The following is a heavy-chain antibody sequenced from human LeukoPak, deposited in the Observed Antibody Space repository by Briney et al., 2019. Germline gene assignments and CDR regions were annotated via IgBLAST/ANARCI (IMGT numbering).Heavy chain of an antibody. CDR2: IYLGDSDT. D-gene: IGHD2-21*01. CDR3: ARHSRGAGEGFDY. CDR1: GYSFTGYW. V-gene: IGHV5-51*01. Sequence: GESLKISCKGSGYSFTGYWIGWVRQMPGKGLEWMGIIYLGDSDTRYSPSFQGQVTISADKSINTVYLQWSSLKASDTAMYYCARHSRGAGEGFDYWGQGTLVTVSS. J-gene: IGHJ4*02.